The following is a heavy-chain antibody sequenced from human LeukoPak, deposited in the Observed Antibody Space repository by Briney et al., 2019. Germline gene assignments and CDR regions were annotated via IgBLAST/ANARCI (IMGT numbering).Heavy chain of an antibody. CDR2: ISYDGSNK. Sequence: PGRSLRLSCAASGFTFSSYGMHWVRQAPGKGLEWVAVISYDGSNKYYADSVKGRFTISRDNSKNTLYLQMNSLRAEDTAVYYCAKDPHLSRRFLTAPDVWGKGTTVTVSS. J-gene: IGHJ6*04. D-gene: IGHD3-3*01. CDR3: AKDPHLSRRFLTAPDV. CDR1: GFTFSSYG. V-gene: IGHV3-30*18.